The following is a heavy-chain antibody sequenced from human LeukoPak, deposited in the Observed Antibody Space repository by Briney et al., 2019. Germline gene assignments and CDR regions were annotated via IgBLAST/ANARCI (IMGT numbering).Heavy chain of an antibody. CDR2: ISGSGGST. CDR3: AKDPRYVDTAMKPLYYFDY. J-gene: IGHJ4*02. D-gene: IGHD5-18*01. V-gene: IGHV3-23*01. Sequence: QPGGSLRLSCAASGFTFSSYAVSWVRQAPGKGLEWVSAISGSGGSTYYADSVKGRFTISRDNSKNTLYLQMNSMRVEDTAVYYCAKDPRYVDTAMKPLYYFDYWGQGTLVTVSS. CDR1: GFTFSSYA.